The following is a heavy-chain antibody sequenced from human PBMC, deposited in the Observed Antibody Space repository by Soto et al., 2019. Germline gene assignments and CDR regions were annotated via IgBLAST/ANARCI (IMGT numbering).Heavy chain of an antibody. J-gene: IGHJ6*01. Sequence: QVQLVESGGGVVQPGRSLRLSCAASGFTFSSYAMHWVRQAPGKGLEWVAVISYDGSNKYYADSVKGRFTISRDNSKNTLYLQMNSLRAEDTAVYYCARDFRERIAAAGTPYYYYGMDVW. V-gene: IGHV3-30-3*01. CDR3: ARDFRERIAAAGTPYYYYGMDV. CDR1: GFTFSSYA. CDR2: ISYDGSNK. D-gene: IGHD6-13*01.